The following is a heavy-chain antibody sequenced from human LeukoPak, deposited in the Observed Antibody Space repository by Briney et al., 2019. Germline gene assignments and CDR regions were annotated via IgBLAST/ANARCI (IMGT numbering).Heavy chain of an antibody. CDR2: IIPIFGTA. J-gene: IGHJ6*03. Sequence: GSSVKVSCKASGCTFTSYAISWVRQAPGQGLEWMGGIIPIFGTANYAQKFQGRLTVTTGESTSTAYMELSRLRTEDTAVYYCAYAQGKLEGLGYYSYYMDVWGKGTMVTVSS. CDR1: GCTFTSYA. D-gene: IGHD1-1*01. V-gene: IGHV1-69*05. CDR3: AYAQGKLEGLGYYSYYMDV.